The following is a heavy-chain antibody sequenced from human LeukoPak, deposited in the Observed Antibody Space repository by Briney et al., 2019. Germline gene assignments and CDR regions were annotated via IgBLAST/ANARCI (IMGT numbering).Heavy chain of an antibody. CDR3: AREYSMVRGVSYYMDV. D-gene: IGHD3-10*01. CDR2: IYSGGST. J-gene: IGHJ6*03. Sequence: LAGGSLRLSCASSGFTVSSNYMSWVRQAPGKGLEWVSVIYSGGSTYYAYSVKGRFTISRDNSKNTLYLQMNSLRAEDTAVYYCAREYSMVRGVSYYMDVWGKGTTVTISS. V-gene: IGHV3-53*01. CDR1: GFTVSSNY.